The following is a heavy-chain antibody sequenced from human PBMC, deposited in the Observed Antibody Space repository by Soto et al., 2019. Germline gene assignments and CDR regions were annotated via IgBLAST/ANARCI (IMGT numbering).Heavy chain of an antibody. V-gene: IGHV3-30*18. Sequence: PGGSLRLSCAASGFTFSSYGMHWVRQAPGKGLEWVAVISYDGSNEYYADSVKGRFTISRDNSKNTLYLQMNSLRAEDTAVYYCAKGGSSGWRYYYGMDVWGQGATVTVSS. J-gene: IGHJ6*02. CDR2: ISYDGSNE. CDR3: AKGGSSGWRYYYGMDV. D-gene: IGHD6-19*01. CDR1: GFTFSSYG.